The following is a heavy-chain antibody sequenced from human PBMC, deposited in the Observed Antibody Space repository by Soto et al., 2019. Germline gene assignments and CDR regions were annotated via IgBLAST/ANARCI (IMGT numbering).Heavy chain of an antibody. CDR2: ISAYNGNT. CDR1: GYTFTSYG. D-gene: IGHD6-19*01. CDR3: ARCEVAGTSDS. Sequence: ASVKVSCKASGYTFTSYGINWVRQAPGQGLEWMGWISAYNGNTNYAQKFQGRVTMTTDTSTSTAHMELRSLRSDDTAVYFCARCEVAGTSDSWGQGTLVTVSS. J-gene: IGHJ4*02. V-gene: IGHV1-18*04.